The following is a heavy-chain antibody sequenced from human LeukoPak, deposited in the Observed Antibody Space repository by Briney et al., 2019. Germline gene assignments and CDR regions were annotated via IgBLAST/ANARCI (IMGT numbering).Heavy chain of an antibody. CDR3: AKATRPLYWYFDL. J-gene: IGHJ2*01. CDR1: GFTFSNYA. V-gene: IGHV3-64*01. CDR2: ISSNGGST. Sequence: PGGSLRLSCAASGFTFSNYAMHWVRQAPGKGLEYVSGISSNGGSTFYASSVKGRFTISRDNSKNTLYLQMNSLRAEDTALYYCAKATRPLYWYFDLWGRGTLVTVSS. D-gene: IGHD6-6*01.